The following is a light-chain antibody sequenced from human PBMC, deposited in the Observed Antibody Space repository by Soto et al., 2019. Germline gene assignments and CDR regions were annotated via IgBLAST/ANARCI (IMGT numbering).Light chain of an antibody. V-gene: IGKV3-15*01. Sequence: EIVLTQSPATLSVSPGERATLSCRASQSVSSNLAWYQQKPGQAPRLLIYGASTRATGIPARFSGSGSGTDFTLTISRLEPEDFAVYYCQQYENSPITFGQGTRLEIK. CDR3: QQYENSPIT. CDR2: GAS. CDR1: QSVSSN. J-gene: IGKJ5*01.